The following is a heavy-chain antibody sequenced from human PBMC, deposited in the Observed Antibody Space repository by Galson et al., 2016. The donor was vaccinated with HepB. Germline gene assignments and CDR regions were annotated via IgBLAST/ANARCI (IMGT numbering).Heavy chain of an antibody. J-gene: IGHJ4*02. CDR3: ARVGSGGYSYGYGLDY. CDR1: GYTFSTCS. V-gene: IGHV1-3*01. CDR2: INAGTGNT. Sequence: SVKVSCKAAGYTFSTCSMHWVRQVSGQRLEWMGWINAGTGNTKYSQNFQGRITISNDISASTAYMELSSLKSEDTAVYCCARVGSGGYSYGYGLDYWGQGTLVTVSS. D-gene: IGHD5-18*01.